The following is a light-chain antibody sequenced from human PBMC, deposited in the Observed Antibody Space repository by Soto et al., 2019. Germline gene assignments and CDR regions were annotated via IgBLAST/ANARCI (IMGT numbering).Light chain of an antibody. CDR1: QTVSSN. Sequence: EIVMTQSPATLSVSPGERATLSCSASQTVSSNLAWYQQKPGQAPRLLIFVASTRATGVPARFSGSGSGTEFTLTISSLQSEDFAVYYCQQYNNWPRAFGQGAKVEIK. CDR2: VAS. V-gene: IGKV3-15*01. J-gene: IGKJ1*01. CDR3: QQYNNWPRA.